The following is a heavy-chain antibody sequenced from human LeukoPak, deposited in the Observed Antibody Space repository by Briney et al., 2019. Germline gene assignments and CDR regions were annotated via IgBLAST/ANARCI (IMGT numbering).Heavy chain of an antibody. V-gene: IGHV3-NL1*01. J-gene: IGHJ4*02. CDR2: ISGSGGST. CDR1: GFTFSGYG. Sequence: GGSLRLSCAASGAASGFTFSGYGMHWVRQAPGKGLEWVSAISGSGGSTYYADSVKGRFTISRDNSKNTLYLQMNSLRAEDTAVYYCAKDRRLYDYGSGSYFDYWGQGTLVTVSS. CDR3: AKDRRLYDYGSGSYFDY. D-gene: IGHD3-10*01.